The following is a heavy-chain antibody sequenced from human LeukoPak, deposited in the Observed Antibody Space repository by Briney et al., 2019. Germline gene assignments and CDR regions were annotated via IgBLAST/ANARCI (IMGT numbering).Heavy chain of an antibody. Sequence: GGSLRLSCAASGFTFSIYGMNWVRQAPGRGLEWVSYISSTSSGIYYADSVKGRFTISRDNAKNSLYLQMNSLRAEDTAVYYCAREVPWGSDYWGQGTLVTVSS. V-gene: IGHV3-48*01. CDR1: GFTFSIYG. D-gene: IGHD7-27*01. CDR3: AREVPWGSDY. CDR2: ISSTSSGI. J-gene: IGHJ4*02.